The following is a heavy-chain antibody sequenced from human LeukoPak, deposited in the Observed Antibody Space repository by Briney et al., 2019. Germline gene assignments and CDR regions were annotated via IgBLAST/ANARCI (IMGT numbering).Heavy chain of an antibody. CDR2: ISETGGTI. Sequence: GGSLRLSCAPSGFTFSNYAMSWVRQAPGKGLEWVSAISETGGTIHYADSVRGRFIISRDNSKNTLYLQMNSLRAEDTAVYYCAREMTIITYSFDSWGQGTLVTVPS. CDR3: AREMTIITYSFDS. D-gene: IGHD5-24*01. CDR1: GFTFSNYA. J-gene: IGHJ4*02. V-gene: IGHV3-23*01.